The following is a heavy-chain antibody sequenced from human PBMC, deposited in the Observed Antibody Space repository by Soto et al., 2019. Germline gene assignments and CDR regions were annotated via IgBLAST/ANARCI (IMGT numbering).Heavy chain of an antibody. CDR2: NSSGSDDL. CDR1: GFTSNDYS. D-gene: IGHD2-21*02. V-gene: IGHV3-48*02. J-gene: IGHJ4*02. CDR3: ARLPKGSLVTA. Sequence: GRYQRLSWVGSGFTSNDYSMTWVLQAPGKGLQWISYNSSGSDDLRYADSVKGRFTVARDNAKKALLLEMKSLRDDDTAQYYGARLPKGSLVTAWGQGAQVTVSS.